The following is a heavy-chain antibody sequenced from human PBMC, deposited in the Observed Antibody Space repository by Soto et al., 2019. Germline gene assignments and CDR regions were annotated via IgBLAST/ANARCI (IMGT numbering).Heavy chain of an antibody. CDR2: ISSSSSYI. Sequence: EVQLVESGGGLVKPGGSLRLSCAASGFTFSSYSMNWVRQAPGKGLEWVSSISSSSSYIYYADSVKGRFTISRDNAKNSLYLQMNSLRAEDTDVYYCATSYYYGSGSLGYFDYWGQGTLVTVSS. CDR1: GFTFSSYS. V-gene: IGHV3-21*01. CDR3: ATSYYYGSGSLGYFDY. J-gene: IGHJ4*02. D-gene: IGHD3-10*01.